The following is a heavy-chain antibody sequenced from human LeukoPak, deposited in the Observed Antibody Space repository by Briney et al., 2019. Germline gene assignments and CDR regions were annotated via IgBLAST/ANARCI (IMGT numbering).Heavy chain of an antibody. CDR3: ARGFNEVHV. CDR1: GGSISSGGYY. D-gene: IGHD1-1*01. V-gene: IGHV4-31*11. Sequence: SQTLSLTCAVSGGSISSGGYYWSWLRQHPGKGLEWSGYIYYSGSTYYNPSLKSRVTISVDTSKNQFSLKLSSVTAADTAVYYCARGFNEVHVWGKGTAVTVSS. J-gene: IGHJ6*04. CDR2: IYYSGST.